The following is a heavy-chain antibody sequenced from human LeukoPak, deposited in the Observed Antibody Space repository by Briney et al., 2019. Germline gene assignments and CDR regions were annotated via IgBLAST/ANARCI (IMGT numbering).Heavy chain of an antibody. V-gene: IGHV3-64*01. J-gene: IGHJ4*02. CDR2: ISSNGGST. CDR3: AIVMNYYDSSCYCLDY. D-gene: IGHD3-22*01. CDR1: GFTFSSYA. Sequence: GGSLRLSCAASGFTFSSYAMHWVRQAPGKGLEYVSAISSNGGSTYYANSVKGRFTISRDNSKNTLYLQMGSLRAEDMAVYYCAIVMNYYDSSCYCLDYWGQGTLVTVSS.